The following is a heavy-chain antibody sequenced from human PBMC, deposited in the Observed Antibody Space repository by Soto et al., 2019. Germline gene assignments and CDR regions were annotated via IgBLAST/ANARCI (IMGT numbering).Heavy chain of an antibody. CDR2: ISAYNGNT. J-gene: IGHJ4*02. Sequence: ASVKVSCKASGYTFTSYGISWVLQAPGQGLEWMGWISAYNGNTNYAQKLQGRVTMTTDTSTSTAYMELRSLRSDDTAVYYCASTYCSGGSCYWPFDYWGQGTLVTVSS. CDR1: GYTFTSYG. D-gene: IGHD2-15*01. CDR3: ASTYCSGGSCYWPFDY. V-gene: IGHV1-18*04.